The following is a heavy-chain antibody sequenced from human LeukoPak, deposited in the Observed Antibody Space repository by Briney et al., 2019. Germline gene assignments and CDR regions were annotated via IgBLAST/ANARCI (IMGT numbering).Heavy chain of an antibody. J-gene: IGHJ4*02. CDR1: GFTFSSYA. V-gene: IGHV3-23*01. D-gene: IGHD5-18*01. Sequence: PGGSLRLSCAASGFTFSSYAMSWVRQAPGKGLEWVSAISGSGGSTYYADSVKGRFTISRDNSKNTPYLQMNSLRAEDTAVYYCAKDRLGYSYGIGFDYWGQGTLVTVSS. CDR2: ISGSGGST. CDR3: AKDRLGYSYGIGFDY.